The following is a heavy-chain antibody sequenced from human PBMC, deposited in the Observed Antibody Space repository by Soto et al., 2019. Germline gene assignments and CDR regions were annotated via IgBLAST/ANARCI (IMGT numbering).Heavy chain of an antibody. V-gene: IGHV3-72*01. CDR2: TRNKANSYTI. D-gene: IGHD1-26*01. J-gene: IGHJ3*02. CDR3: TREERYSGSYYLGAFDI. Sequence: PGGSLRLSCAASGFTFSDHYMDWVRQAPGKGLEWVGRTRNKANSYTIEYAASVKGRFTISRDDSKSSLYRQMNSLKSEDTAVYYCTREERYSGSYYLGAFDIWGQGTMVTVSS. CDR1: GFTFSDHY.